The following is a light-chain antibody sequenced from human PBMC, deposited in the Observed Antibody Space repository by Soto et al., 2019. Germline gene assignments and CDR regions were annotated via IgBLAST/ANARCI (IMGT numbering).Light chain of an antibody. CDR1: QSLTNSF. V-gene: IGKV3-20*01. Sequence: EIVLPRSRGPLALSPCEEATLAVSASQSLTNSFIAWYQQKPGQAPRLLIYDTSSRATGIPDRVSGSGSGTDFTLTISRLEPEDFAVFFCQQYGTSEIIFGQGTRLEIK. J-gene: IGKJ5*01. CDR3: QQYGTSEII. CDR2: DTS.